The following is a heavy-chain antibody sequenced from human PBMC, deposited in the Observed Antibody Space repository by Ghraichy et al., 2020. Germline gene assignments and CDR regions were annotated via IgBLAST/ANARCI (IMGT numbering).Heavy chain of an antibody. D-gene: IGHD5-24*01. Sequence: SETLSLTCSVSFESISRTKWWSWVRQSPGKGLEWIGVIYHSGNTNYNPSLESRLTMSVDKSRNQLSLKLSSVTAADTAVYFCGRLEQEGRQFYYYMDVWGKGTTVIVSS. CDR3: GRLEQEGRQFYYYMDV. CDR1: FESISRTKW. V-gene: IGHV4-4*02. CDR2: IYHSGNT. J-gene: IGHJ6*03.